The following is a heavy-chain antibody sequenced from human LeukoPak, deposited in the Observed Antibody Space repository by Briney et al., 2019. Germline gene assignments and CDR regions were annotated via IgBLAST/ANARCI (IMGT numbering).Heavy chain of an antibody. CDR3: ARVPLSDSSGHYYPH. V-gene: IGHV1-3*04. CDR1: GYTFANYG. J-gene: IGHJ1*01. Sequence: ASVKVSCKTSGYTFANYGMHWVRQAPRQGLEWMGWINTGNGNTKSSQKFQDRVALTRDTSASTAYMELNSPSSEDTAVYYCARVPLSDSSGHYYPHWGQGTLVTVSS. D-gene: IGHD3-22*01. CDR2: INTGNGNT.